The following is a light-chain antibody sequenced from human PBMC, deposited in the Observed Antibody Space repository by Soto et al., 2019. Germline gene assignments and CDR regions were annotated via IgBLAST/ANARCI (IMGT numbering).Light chain of an antibody. CDR1: QSVSSSY. CDR2: GAS. Sequence: EIVLTQSPGTLSLSPGERATLSCRASQSVSSSYLACYQQTPGQAPRLLIHGASSRATGIPDRFSGSWCGTDFTLTISGLAHEDFAVYYYQQYGSSPLCTFGPGTKVDIK. CDR3: QQYGSSPLCT. V-gene: IGKV3-20*01. J-gene: IGKJ3*01.